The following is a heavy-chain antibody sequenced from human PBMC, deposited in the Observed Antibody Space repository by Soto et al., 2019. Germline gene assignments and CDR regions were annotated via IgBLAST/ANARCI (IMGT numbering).Heavy chain of an antibody. D-gene: IGHD3-22*01. CDR2: IKQDGSEK. Sequence: GGSIRLSCAAAEFTFSSYWMSWVRQAPGKGLEWVANIKQDGSEKYYVDSVKGRFTISRDNAKNSLYLQMNSLRAEDTAVYYCARFYYDSSGYLPSPYYYYYGMDVWGQGTTVTVSS. CDR1: EFTFSSYW. CDR3: ARFYYDSSGYLPSPYYYYYGMDV. V-gene: IGHV3-7*04. J-gene: IGHJ6*02.